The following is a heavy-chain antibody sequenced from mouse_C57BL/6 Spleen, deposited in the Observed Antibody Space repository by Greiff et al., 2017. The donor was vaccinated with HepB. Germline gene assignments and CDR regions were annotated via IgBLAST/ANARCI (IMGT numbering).Heavy chain of an antibody. CDR1: GYTFTDYY. CDR3: AVYGSSYIYLDY. Sequence: EVQLQQSGPELVKPGASVKISCKASGYTFTDYYMNWVKQSHGKSLEWIGDINPNNGGTSYNQKFKGKSTLTVDKSSSTAYMELSSMTSEDSAVYCCAVYGSSYIYLDYWGQGTTLTVSS. CDR2: INPNNGGT. V-gene: IGHV1-26*01. D-gene: IGHD1-1*01. J-gene: IGHJ2*01.